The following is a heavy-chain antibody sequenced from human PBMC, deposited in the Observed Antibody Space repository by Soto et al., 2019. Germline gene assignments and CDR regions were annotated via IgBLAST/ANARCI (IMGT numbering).Heavy chain of an antibody. Sequence: QVQRVESGGGVVQPGRSLRLSCAASGFTFSTYGMHWVRQAPGTGLEWVAVIWYDGSNKYYADSVKGRFTISRDNSKNTLYLQMNSLTAEDTAVYYCANDGPNWGKDLSDAWGQGTLVTVSS. CDR3: ANDGPNWGKDLSDA. V-gene: IGHV3-33*06. J-gene: IGHJ1*01. D-gene: IGHD7-27*01. CDR1: GFTFSTYG. CDR2: IWYDGSNK.